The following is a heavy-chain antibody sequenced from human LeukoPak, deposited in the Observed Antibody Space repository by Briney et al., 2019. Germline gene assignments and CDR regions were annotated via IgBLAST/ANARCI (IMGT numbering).Heavy chain of an antibody. Sequence: PGGSLRLSCAASGFTVSSNYMSWVRQAPGKGLEWVSIIYTGGNTQYADSVKGRFTISRDDSNNIMYLQMNSLRAEDTGVYYCARVGTLVRGGEFDHWGQGTLVTVSS. J-gene: IGHJ4*02. CDR1: GFTVSSNY. V-gene: IGHV3-53*01. CDR3: ARVGTLVRGGEFDH. D-gene: IGHD3-10*01. CDR2: IYTGGNT.